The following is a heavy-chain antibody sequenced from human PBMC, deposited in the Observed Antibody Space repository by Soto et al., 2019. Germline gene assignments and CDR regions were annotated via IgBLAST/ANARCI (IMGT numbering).Heavy chain of an antibody. J-gene: IGHJ6*02. CDR2: FDPEDGET. CDR1: GYTLTELS. D-gene: IGHD2-2*01. CDR3: ATEPYCSSTSCYGYYGMDV. V-gene: IGHV1-24*01. Sequence: QVQLVQSGAEVKKPGASVKVSCKVSGYTLTELSMHWVRQAPGKGLEWMGGFDPEDGETIYAQKFQGRVTMTEDTSTDTAYMELSSLRSEDTAVYYCATEPYCSSTSCYGYYGMDVWGQGTTVTVSS.